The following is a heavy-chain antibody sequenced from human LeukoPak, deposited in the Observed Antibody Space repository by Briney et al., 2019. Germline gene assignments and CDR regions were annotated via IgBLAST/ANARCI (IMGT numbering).Heavy chain of an antibody. CDR3: ARDRGGTSGYHYYYYMDV. J-gene: IGHJ6*03. CDR2: IYTSGST. D-gene: IGHD2-2*01. CDR1: GGSISSGDYY. V-gene: IGHV4-61*02. Sequence: PSQTLSLTCPVSGGSISSGDYYWSWIRQPAGKGLEWIGRIYTSGSTNYNPSLKSRVTMSVDTSKNQFSLKLSSVTAADTAVYYCARDRGGTSGYHYYYYMDVWGKGTTVTVSS.